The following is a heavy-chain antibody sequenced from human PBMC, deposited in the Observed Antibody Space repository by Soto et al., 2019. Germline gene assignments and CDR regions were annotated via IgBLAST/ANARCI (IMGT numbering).Heavy chain of an antibody. CDR3: ARDRPGSYDGLDI. Sequence: GGAVRRSCTDSGFSLSNYWMTWVRQAPGKGLEWVANIKQDGSLRYSIDSVKGRFTISRDDAKNSVYLQMNSLRVEDTAVYYCARDRPGSYDGLDIWGQGTMVTVSS. D-gene: IGHD3-10*01. J-gene: IGHJ3*02. V-gene: IGHV3-7*01. CDR1: GFSLSNYW. CDR2: IKQDGSLR.